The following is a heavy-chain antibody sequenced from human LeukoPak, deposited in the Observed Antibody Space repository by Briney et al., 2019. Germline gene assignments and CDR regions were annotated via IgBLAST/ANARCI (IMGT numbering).Heavy chain of an antibody. CDR3: ARDGSWYGVFWGNFDY. J-gene: IGHJ4*02. CDR1: GGTFSSYA. CDR2: LIHIFGTA. V-gene: IGHV1-69*13. D-gene: IGHD2-15*01. Sequence: ASVKVSCKASGGTFSSYAISWVRQAPGQGLEWMGGLIHIFGTANYAQKFQGRVTITADESTSTAYMELSSLRSEDTAVYYCARDGSWYGVFWGNFDYWGQGTLVTVSS.